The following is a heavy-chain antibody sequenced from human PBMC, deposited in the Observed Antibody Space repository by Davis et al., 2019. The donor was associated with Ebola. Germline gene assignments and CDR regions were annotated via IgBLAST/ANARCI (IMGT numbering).Heavy chain of an antibody. D-gene: IGHD3-10*01. CDR1: GFTFSSYW. Sequence: GESLKISCAASGFTFSSYWMHWVRQAPGKGLVWVSRINSDGSSTSYADSVKGRFTISRDNAKNTLYLQMNSLRAEDTAVYYCARGSGSPDYWGQGTLVTVSS. CDR2: INSDGSST. V-gene: IGHV3-74*01. J-gene: IGHJ4*02. CDR3: ARGSGSPDY.